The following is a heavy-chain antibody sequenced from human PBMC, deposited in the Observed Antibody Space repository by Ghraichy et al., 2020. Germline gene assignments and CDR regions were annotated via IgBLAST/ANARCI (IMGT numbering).Heavy chain of an antibody. Sequence: GESLRLSCAASGFTFSSYGMHWVRQAPGKGLEWVAVISYDGSNKYYADSVKGRFTISRDNSKNTLYLQMNSLRAEDTAVYYCAKAGYGESVGNWGQGTLVTVSS. D-gene: IGHD4-17*01. CDR2: ISYDGSNK. V-gene: IGHV3-30*18. CDR3: AKAGYGESVGN. J-gene: IGHJ4*02. CDR1: GFTFSSYG.